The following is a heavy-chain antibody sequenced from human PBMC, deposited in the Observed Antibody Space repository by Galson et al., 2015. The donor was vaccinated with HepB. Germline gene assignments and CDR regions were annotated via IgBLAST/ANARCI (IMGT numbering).Heavy chain of an antibody. D-gene: IGHD6-13*01. CDR3: ASHSSSPDYYYYGMDV. J-gene: IGHJ6*02. V-gene: IGHV1-18*01. CDR2: ISAYNGNT. CDR1: GYTFTSYG. Sequence: SVKVSCKASGYTFTSYGISWVRQAPGQGLEWMGWISAYNGNTNYAQKLQGRVTMTTDTSTSTAYMELRSLRSDDTAVYYCASHSSSPDYYYYGMDVWSQGTTVTVSS.